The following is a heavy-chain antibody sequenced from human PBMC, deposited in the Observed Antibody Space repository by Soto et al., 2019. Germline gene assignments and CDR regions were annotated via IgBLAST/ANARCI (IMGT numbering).Heavy chain of an antibody. CDR3: ARYRYSGYELYFDY. Sequence: PGGSLRLSCAASGFTFSSYSMNWVRQAPGKGLEWVSYISSSSSTIYYADSVKGRFTISRDNAKNSLYLQMNSLRAEDTAVYYCARYRYSGYELYFDYWGQGTLVTVSS. V-gene: IGHV3-48*01. CDR1: GFTFSSYS. J-gene: IGHJ4*02. D-gene: IGHD5-12*01. CDR2: ISSSSSTI.